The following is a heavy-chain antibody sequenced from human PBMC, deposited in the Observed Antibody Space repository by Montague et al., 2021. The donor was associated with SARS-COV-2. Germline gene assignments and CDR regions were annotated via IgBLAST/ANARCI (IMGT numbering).Heavy chain of an antibody. Sequence: SETLSLTCSISVFSISSGGCYWACLRHTPGSGLDWIWSVHYSGTTYYNPSLESRVTISVDTSNNQFSVKLTSVTAADTAVYFCARRESGWLDAFDIWGRGKMV. CDR3: ARRESGWLDAFDI. CDR2: VHYSGTT. V-gene: IGHV4-39*01. J-gene: IGHJ3*02. D-gene: IGHD6-19*01. CDR1: VFSISSGGCY.